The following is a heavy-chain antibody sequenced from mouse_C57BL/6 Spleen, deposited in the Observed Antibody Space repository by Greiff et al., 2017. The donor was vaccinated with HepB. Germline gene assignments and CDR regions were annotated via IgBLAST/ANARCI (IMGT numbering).Heavy chain of an antibody. CDR2: INPNNGGT. D-gene: IGHD1-1*01. Sequence: EVQLQHSGPELVKPGASVKMSCKASGYTFTDYNMHWVKQSHGKSLEWIGYINPNNGGTSYNQKFKGKATLTVNKSSSTAYMELRSLTSEDSAVYYCARIYYYGSSYAMDYWGQGTSVTVSS. J-gene: IGHJ4*01. V-gene: IGHV1-22*01. CDR1: GYTFTDYN. CDR3: ARIYYYGSSYAMDY.